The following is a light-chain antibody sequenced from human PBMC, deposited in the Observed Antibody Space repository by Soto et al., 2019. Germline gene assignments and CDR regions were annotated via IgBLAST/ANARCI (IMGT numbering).Light chain of an antibody. J-gene: IGKJ1*01. CDR3: QQRTNWPWT. V-gene: IGKV3-11*01. Sequence: EIVLTQSPATLSLSPGERATLSCRASQRVRIYLAWYQQKPGQAPRLLIYDASNRATGIPARFSGSGSGTDFPLTISILETEDFAIYYCQQRTNWPWTFGQGTKVEIK. CDR1: QRVRIY. CDR2: DAS.